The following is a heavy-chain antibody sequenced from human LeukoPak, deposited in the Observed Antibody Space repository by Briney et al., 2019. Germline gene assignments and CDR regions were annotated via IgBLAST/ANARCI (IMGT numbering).Heavy chain of an antibody. D-gene: IGHD4-17*01. CDR2: ISAYNGNT. CDR1: GYTFTSYG. CDR3: AKDLVTTVTTGWFDP. Sequence: GASVKVSCKASGYTFTSYGISWVRQAPGQGLEWMGWISAYNGNTNYAQKLQGRVTMTTDTSTSTAYMELRSLRSDDTAVYYCAKDLVTTVTTGWFDPWGQGTLVTVSS. J-gene: IGHJ5*02. V-gene: IGHV1-18*01.